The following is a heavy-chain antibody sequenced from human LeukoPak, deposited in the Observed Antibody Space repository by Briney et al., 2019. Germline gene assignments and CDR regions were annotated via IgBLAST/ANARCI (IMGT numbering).Heavy chain of an antibody. J-gene: IGHJ4*02. CDR1: GYTFTSYY. V-gene: IGHV1-46*01. Sequence: ASVKVSCKASGYTFTSYYMHWVRQAPGQGLEWMGIINPSGGSTSYAQKFQGRVTMTRDTSTSTVYMELSSLRSEDTAVYYCARDRNPVVVPAGNVWGYWGQGTLVTVSS. CDR2: INPSGGST. D-gene: IGHD2-2*01. CDR3: ARDRNPVVVPAGNVWGY.